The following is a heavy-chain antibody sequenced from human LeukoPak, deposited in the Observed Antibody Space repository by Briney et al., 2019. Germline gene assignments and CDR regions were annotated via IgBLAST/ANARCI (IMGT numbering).Heavy chain of an antibody. CDR1: GGSFSGYY. V-gene: IGHV4-34*01. D-gene: IGHD1-26*01. CDR3: AIAAYSGSYYVDY. CDR2: INHSGST. Sequence: SETLSLTCAVYGGSFSGYYWSWIRQPPGKGLEWIGEINHSGSTNYNPSLKSRVTISVDTSKNQFSLKLSSVTAADTAVYYCAIAAYSGSYYVDYWGQGTLVTVSS. J-gene: IGHJ4*02.